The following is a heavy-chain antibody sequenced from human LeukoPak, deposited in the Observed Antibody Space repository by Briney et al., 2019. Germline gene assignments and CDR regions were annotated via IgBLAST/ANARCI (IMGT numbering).Heavy chain of an antibody. Sequence: PGGSLRLSCAASGFTFSTYAMSWVRQAPGKGLEWVSAISSSGGSTHNADSVKGRFTISRDNSKNTVYLQMNSLRVEDTAVYYCAKDSSGYPTKDYFDYWGQGTLVTVSS. CDR2: ISSSGGST. D-gene: IGHD3-22*01. V-gene: IGHV3-23*01. CDR3: AKDSSGYPTKDYFDY. CDR1: GFTFSTYA. J-gene: IGHJ4*02.